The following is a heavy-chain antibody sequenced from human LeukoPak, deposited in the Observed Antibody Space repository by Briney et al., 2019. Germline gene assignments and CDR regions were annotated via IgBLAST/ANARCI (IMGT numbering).Heavy chain of an antibody. V-gene: IGHV4-59*05. CDR3: ASRSSWYGGAWFDY. D-gene: IGHD6-13*01. J-gene: IGHJ4*02. CDR2: IYYSGST. CDR1: GFTFSNAW. Sequence: GSLRLSCTASGFTFSNAWMSWVRQAPGKGLEWIGSIYYSGSTYYNPSLKSRVIISVDTSKNQFSLKLSSVTAADTAVYYCASRSSWYGGAWFDYWGQGTLVTVSS.